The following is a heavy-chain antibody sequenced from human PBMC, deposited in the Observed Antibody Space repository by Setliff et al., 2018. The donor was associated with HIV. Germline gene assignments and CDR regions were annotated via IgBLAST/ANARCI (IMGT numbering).Heavy chain of an antibody. J-gene: IGHJ3*02. V-gene: IGHV3-23*01. CDR2: ISSGGEIM. CDR1: GFTFSSYS. D-gene: IGHD2-21*01. Sequence: GGSLRLSCAASGFTFSSYSMNWVRQAPGKGLEWVSAISSGGEIMFYADSVKGRFTISRDNSEDMLFLQMASLRPEDMAVYYCVRDTPGSDNAFDIWGQGTMVTVSS. CDR3: VRDTPGSDNAFDI.